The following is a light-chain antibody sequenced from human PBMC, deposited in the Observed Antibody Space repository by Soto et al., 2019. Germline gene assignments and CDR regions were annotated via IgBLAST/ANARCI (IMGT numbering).Light chain of an antibody. CDR2: EVS. Sequence: QSVLTQPASVSGSPGQSITISCTGTSRDVGGYNYVSWHQQHPGKAPKVIITEVSNRPSGVSNRFSGSKSGNTASLTISGLQAEDEADYYCGSYISSSTFVVFGGGTQLTVL. V-gene: IGLV2-14*01. J-gene: IGLJ2*01. CDR1: SRDVGGYNY. CDR3: GSYISSSTFVV.